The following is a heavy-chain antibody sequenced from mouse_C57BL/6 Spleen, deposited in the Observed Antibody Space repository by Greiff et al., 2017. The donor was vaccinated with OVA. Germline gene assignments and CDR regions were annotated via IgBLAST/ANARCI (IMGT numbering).Heavy chain of an antibody. V-gene: IGHV1-22*01. CDR1: GYTFTDYN. CDR2: INPNNGGT. CDR3: ARWGSSFAY. J-gene: IGHJ3*01. Sequence: VHVKQPGPELVKPGASVKMSCKASGYTFTDYNMHWVKQSHGKSLEWIGYINPNNGGTSYNQKFKGKATLTVNKSSSTAYMELRSLTSEDSAVYYCARWGSSFAYWGQGTLVTVSA. D-gene: IGHD6-1*01.